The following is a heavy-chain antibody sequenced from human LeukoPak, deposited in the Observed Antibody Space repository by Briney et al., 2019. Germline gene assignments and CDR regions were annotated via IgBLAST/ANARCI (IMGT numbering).Heavy chain of an antibody. Sequence: PGGSLRLSCAASGFTFSGYAMHWVRQAPGKGLEWVAVIWSNGKKEYYADSVKGRFTISRDNSKNSLYLQMNSLRNEDTAVYYCARGGAPGFYFDYWGQGTLVTVSS. CDR2: IWSNGKKE. J-gene: IGHJ4*02. D-gene: IGHD4/OR15-4a*01. V-gene: IGHV3-33*01. CDR3: ARGGAPGFYFDY. CDR1: GFTFSGYA.